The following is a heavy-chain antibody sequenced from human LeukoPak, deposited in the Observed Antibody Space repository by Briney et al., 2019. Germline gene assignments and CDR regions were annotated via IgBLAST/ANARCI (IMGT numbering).Heavy chain of an antibody. CDR2: ISWNSGSI. CDR1: GFTFDDYA. V-gene: IGHV3-9*01. D-gene: IGHD2-2*01. Sequence: GGSLRLSCAASGFTFDDYAMHWVRQAPGKGLEWVSGISWNSGSIGYADSVKGRITISRDNAKNSLYLQMNSLRAEDTALYYCAKDSCSSTSYPPLYYYYYMDVWGKGTTVTVSS. J-gene: IGHJ6*03. CDR3: AKDSCSSTSYPPLYYYYYMDV.